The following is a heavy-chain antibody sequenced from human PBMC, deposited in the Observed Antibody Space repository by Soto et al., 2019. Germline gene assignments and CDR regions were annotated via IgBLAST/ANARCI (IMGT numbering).Heavy chain of an antibody. CDR1: GGSISSGGYY. Sequence: TSETLSLTCTVSGGSISSGGYYWSWIRQHPGKGLEWIGYIYYSGSTYYNPSLKSRVTISVDTSKNQFSLKLSSVTAADTAVYYCARVVAATYNWFDPWGQGTLVTVSS. V-gene: IGHV4-31*03. CDR3: ARVVAATYNWFDP. D-gene: IGHD2-15*01. J-gene: IGHJ5*02. CDR2: IYYSGST.